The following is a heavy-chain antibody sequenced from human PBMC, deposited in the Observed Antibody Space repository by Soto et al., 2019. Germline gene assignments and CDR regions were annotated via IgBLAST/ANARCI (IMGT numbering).Heavy chain of an antibody. CDR2: IIPIFGTA. CDR1: GGTFSSYA. D-gene: IGHD3-3*01. CDR3: ARALGMDNRYYYYGMDV. Sequence: QVQLVQSGAEVKKPGSSVKVSCKASGGTFSSYAISWVRQAPGQGLEWMGGIIPIFGTANYAQKFQGRVTITADESTSTAYMELSSLRAEDTAVYYCARALGMDNRYYYYGMDVWGQGTTVTVSS. J-gene: IGHJ6*02. V-gene: IGHV1-69*01.